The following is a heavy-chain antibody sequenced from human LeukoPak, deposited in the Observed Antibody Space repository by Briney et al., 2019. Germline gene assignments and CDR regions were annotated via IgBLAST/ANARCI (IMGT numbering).Heavy chain of an antibody. Sequence: ASVKVSCKASGYTFTSYGISWVRQAPGQGLEWMGWISAYNGNTNYAQKLQGRVTMTTDTSTSTAYMELRSLRSDDTAVYYRARDVLPYYYYGMDVWGQGTTVTVSS. CDR3: ARDVLPYYYYGMDV. J-gene: IGHJ6*02. CDR1: GYTFTSYG. D-gene: IGHD3-10*02. V-gene: IGHV1-18*01. CDR2: ISAYNGNT.